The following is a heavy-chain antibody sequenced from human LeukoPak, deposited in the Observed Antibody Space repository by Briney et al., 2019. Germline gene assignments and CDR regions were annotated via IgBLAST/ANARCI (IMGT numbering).Heavy chain of an antibody. Sequence: GGSLRLSCAASGFTFSSYAMSWVRQAPGKGLEWVSAISGSGGSTYYADSVKGRFTISRDNSKNTLYLQMNSLRAEDTAVYYCAKGGPYYYDSSGYYGYWGQGTLVTVSS. J-gene: IGHJ4*02. CDR2: ISGSGGST. D-gene: IGHD3-22*01. CDR3: AKGGPYYYDSSGYYGY. CDR1: GFTFSSYA. V-gene: IGHV3-23*01.